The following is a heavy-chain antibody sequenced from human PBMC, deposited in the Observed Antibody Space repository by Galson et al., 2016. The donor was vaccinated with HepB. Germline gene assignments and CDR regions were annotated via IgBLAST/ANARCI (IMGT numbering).Heavy chain of an antibody. CDR3: ARRSGIAAAGTDFDY. CDR2: IYPGDSDT. V-gene: IGHV5-51*01. J-gene: IGHJ4*02. D-gene: IGHD6-13*01. Sequence: QSGAEVKKPGESLKISCKGSGYSFTSYWIGWVRQMPGKGLEWMGIIYPGDSDTRYSPSFQGQVTISADKSISTAYLQWSSLKASDTAMDYCARRSGIAAAGTDFDYWGQGTLVAVSS. CDR1: GYSFTSYW.